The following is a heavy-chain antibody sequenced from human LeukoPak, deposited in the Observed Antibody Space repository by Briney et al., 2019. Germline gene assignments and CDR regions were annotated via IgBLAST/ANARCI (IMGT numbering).Heavy chain of an antibody. CDR3: ARAPPGDIVVVPAANDAFGI. CDR1: GGSFSGYY. CDR2: INHSGST. D-gene: IGHD2-2*01. Sequence: ASETLSLTCAVYGGSFSGYYWSWIRQPPGKGLEWIGEINHSGSTNYNPSLKSRVTISVDTSKNQFSLKLSSVTAADTAVYYCARAPPGDIVVVPAANDAFGIWGQGTMVTVSS. J-gene: IGHJ3*02. V-gene: IGHV4-34*01.